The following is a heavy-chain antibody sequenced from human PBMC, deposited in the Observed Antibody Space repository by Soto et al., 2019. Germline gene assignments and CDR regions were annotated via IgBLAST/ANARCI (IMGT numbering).Heavy chain of an antibody. D-gene: IGHD1-26*01. CDR1: GFTFSSFS. CDR2: ISGLGGSI. Sequence: EVQLLESGGGLVQPGGSLRLSCAASGFTFSSFSLSWVRQAPGKGLEWVSGISGLGGSIYYADSVKGRFTISSDNSKNTLYLQMNSLRAEDTAVYYCSKSNGDTWERYFFDFWGQGTLVTVSS. J-gene: IGHJ4*02. V-gene: IGHV3-23*01. CDR3: SKSNGDTWERYFFDF.